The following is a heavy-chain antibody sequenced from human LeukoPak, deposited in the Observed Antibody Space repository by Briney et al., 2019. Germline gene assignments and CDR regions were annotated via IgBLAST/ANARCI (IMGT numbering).Heavy chain of an antibody. J-gene: IGHJ3*02. Sequence: SETLSLTCTVSGGSISSYYWSWARQPPGKGLEWIGYFYYSGSTNYNPSLRSRVTMSVDTSKNQFSLKLNSVTAADTAVYYCARDGGCSSTSCYPDAFDIWGHGTMVTVSP. D-gene: IGHD2-2*01. CDR3: ARDGGCSSTSCYPDAFDI. CDR2: FYYSGST. V-gene: IGHV4-59*01. CDR1: GGSISSYY.